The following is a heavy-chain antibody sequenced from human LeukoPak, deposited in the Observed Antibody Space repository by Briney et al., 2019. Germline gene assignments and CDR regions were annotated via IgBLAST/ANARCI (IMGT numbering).Heavy chain of an antibody. CDR3: ARDTFYSDTGSFEDWFDP. Sequence: SETLSLTCTVSGGSISTYYWSWIRQPPGKGLEWIGHVHYSRNTNSNPSLKSRVSMSVDTSKNQFSLRLNPVTAADTAVYFCARDTFYSDTGSFEDWFDPWGQGTLVTVSS. J-gene: IGHJ5*02. CDR1: GGSISTYY. CDR2: VHYSRNT. V-gene: IGHV4-59*01. D-gene: IGHD3-10*01.